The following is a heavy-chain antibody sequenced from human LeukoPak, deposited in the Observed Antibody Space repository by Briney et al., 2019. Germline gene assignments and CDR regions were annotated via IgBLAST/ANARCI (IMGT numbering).Heavy chain of an antibody. Sequence: PGGSLRLSCAASGFIFSDYYMSWIRQTPEKGLEWVSYIGGNSYYTNYADSVKGRFTISRDNAKNSLYLQMNSLRAEDTAVYYCARGDGGNTGFDNWGQGKLVTVSS. J-gene: IGHJ4*02. CDR3: ARGDGGNTGFDN. D-gene: IGHD4-23*01. CDR2: IGGNSYYT. CDR1: GFIFSDYY. V-gene: IGHV3-11*05.